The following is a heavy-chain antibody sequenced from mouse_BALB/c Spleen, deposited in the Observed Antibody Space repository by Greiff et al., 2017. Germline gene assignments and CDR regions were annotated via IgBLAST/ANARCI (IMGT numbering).Heavy chain of an antibody. CDR2: INPSNGGT. Sequence: VQLQQSGAELVKPGASVKLSCKASGYTFTSYYMYWVKQRPGQGLEWIGEINPSNGGTNFNEKFKSKATLTVDKSSSTAYMQLSSLTSEDSAVYYCTRSQGYDTWFAYWGQGTLVTVSA. J-gene: IGHJ3*01. CDR3: TRSQGYDTWFAY. CDR1: GYTFTSYY. D-gene: IGHD2-2*01. V-gene: IGHV1S81*02.